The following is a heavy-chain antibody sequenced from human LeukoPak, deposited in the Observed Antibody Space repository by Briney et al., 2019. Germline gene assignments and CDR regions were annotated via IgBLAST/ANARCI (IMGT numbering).Heavy chain of an antibody. Sequence: GGSLRLSCAASGFTFSSYSMNWVRQAPGKGLEWVSSISSSSSYIYYADSVKGRFTISRDNAKNSLYLQMNSLRAEDTAVYYCARNKGFSILAGFDIWGQGTMVTVSS. CDR3: ARNKGFSILAGFDI. CDR2: ISSSSSYI. V-gene: IGHV3-21*01. D-gene: IGHD5-24*01. CDR1: GFTFSSYS. J-gene: IGHJ3*02.